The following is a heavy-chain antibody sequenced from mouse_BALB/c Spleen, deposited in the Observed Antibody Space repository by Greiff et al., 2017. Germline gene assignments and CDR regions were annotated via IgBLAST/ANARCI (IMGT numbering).Heavy chain of an antibody. CDR2: INPSSGYT. CDR1: GYTFTSYT. Sequence: VQLQESGAELARPGASVKMSCKASGYTFTSYTMHWVKQRPGQGLEWIGYINPSSGYTNYNQKFKDKATLTADKSSSTAYMQLSSLTSEDSAVYYCARRDYGSKDYAMDYWGQGTSVTVSS. J-gene: IGHJ4*01. D-gene: IGHD1-1*01. V-gene: IGHV1-4*01. CDR3: ARRDYGSKDYAMDY.